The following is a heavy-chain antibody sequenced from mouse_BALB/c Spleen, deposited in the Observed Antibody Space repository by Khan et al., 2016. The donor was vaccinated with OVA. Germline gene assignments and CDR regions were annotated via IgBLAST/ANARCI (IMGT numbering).Heavy chain of an antibody. J-gene: IGHJ4*01. CDR1: GYTFSNFW. CDR2: ILPGSGNT. V-gene: IGHV1-9*01. Sequence: QVQLKESGAELVKPGASVKISCKATGYTFSNFWIEWVKQRPGHGLEWIGEILPGSGNTNYNEKFKGKATFTADTSSNTAYTQLSSLTSDDSAVYYCARSRDYGYAMDYWGQGTSVTVSS. D-gene: IGHD2-13*01. CDR3: ARSRDYGYAMDY.